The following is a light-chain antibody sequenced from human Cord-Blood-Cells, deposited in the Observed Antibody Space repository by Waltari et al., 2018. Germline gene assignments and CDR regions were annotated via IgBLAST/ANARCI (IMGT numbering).Light chain of an antibody. V-gene: IGKV1-39*01. CDR3: QQSYSTPFT. Sequence: EIQMTQSPSPLSASVGERVTIPCRASQSISSNLTWYQQKPGKAPRLLIYAASSLQSGIPSRFSGSGSGTEFTLTISSLQPEDFATYYCQQSYSTPFTFGPGTKVDIK. J-gene: IGKJ3*01. CDR1: QSISSN. CDR2: AAS.